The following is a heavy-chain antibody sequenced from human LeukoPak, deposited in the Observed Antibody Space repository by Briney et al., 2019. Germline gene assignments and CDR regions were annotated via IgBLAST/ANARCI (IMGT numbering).Heavy chain of an antibody. Sequence: PSETLSLTCTVSGGSISSSSYYWGWIRQPPGKGLEWIGSIYYSGSTYYNPSLKSRVTISVDTSKNQFSLKLSSVTAADTAVYYRAREYYGLHYMDVWGKGTTVTISS. CDR2: IYYSGST. V-gene: IGHV4-39*07. J-gene: IGHJ6*03. CDR3: AREYYGLHYMDV. CDR1: GGSISSSSYY. D-gene: IGHD3-10*01.